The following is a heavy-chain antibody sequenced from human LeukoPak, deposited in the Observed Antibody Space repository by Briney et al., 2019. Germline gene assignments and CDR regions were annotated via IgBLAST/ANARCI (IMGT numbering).Heavy chain of an antibody. V-gene: IGHV1-2*02. CDR3: ARVGYSSRSRAFDI. J-gene: IGHJ3*02. CDR1: GYTFTGYY. D-gene: IGHD6-13*01. Sequence: ASVKVSCKASGYTFTGYYMHWVRQAPGQGLEWMGWINPNSGGTNYAQKFQGRVTITRDTSASTAYMELSSLRSEDTAVYYCARVGYSSRSRAFDIWGQGTMVTVSS. CDR2: INPNSGGT.